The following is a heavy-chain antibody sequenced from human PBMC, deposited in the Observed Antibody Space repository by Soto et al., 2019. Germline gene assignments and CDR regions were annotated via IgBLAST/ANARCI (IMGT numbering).Heavy chain of an antibody. Sequence: GASVKVSCKDSGYTLTELSMHWLRQAPGKGLEWMGGFDPEDGETIYAQKFQGRVTMTEDTSTDTAYMELSSLRSEDTAVYYCATVLEWLNNWFDPWGQGTLVTVFS. CDR1: GYTLTELS. V-gene: IGHV1-24*01. D-gene: IGHD3-3*01. J-gene: IGHJ5*02. CDR3: ATVLEWLNNWFDP. CDR2: FDPEDGET.